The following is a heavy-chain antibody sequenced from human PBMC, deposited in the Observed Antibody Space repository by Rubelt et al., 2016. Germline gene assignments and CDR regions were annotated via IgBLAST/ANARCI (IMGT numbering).Heavy chain of an antibody. CDR2: ISDSGGSS. CDR1: GFTFNNNA. V-gene: IGHV3-23*01. CDR3: ARSGSSGSWRQPYFDS. D-gene: IGHD6-13*01. J-gene: IGHJ4*02. Sequence: EVQLLDSGGGLVQPGGSLRLSCAASGFTFNNNAMSWVRQAPGQGLEWVSSISDSGGSSHYADSVKGRFTISRDNSKNTLYLQMNSLRAEDLAIYYWARSGSSGSWRQPYFDSWGQGTLVSVSS.